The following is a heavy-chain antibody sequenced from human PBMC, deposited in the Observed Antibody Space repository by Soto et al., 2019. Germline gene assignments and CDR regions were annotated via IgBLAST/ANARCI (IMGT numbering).Heavy chain of an antibody. J-gene: IGHJ4*02. CDR2: IKPDGSEE. D-gene: IGHD1-26*01. CDR1: GLIFSSYW. CDR3: ARDFGELDY. Sequence: EVQLVESGGGLVQPGGSLRLSCEASGLIFSSYWMSWVRQAPGKGLEWVANIKPDGSEEYYVDSVKGRFTISRDNAKNSLYLQMNSLRAEDTAIDYCARDFGELDYWGQGTLVTVSS. V-gene: IGHV3-7*01.